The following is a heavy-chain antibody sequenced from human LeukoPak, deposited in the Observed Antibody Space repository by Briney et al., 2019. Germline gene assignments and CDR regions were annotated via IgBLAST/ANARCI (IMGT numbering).Heavy chain of an antibody. CDR3: ARDSNYYASGRRIDP. CDR2: ISYAGNNE. CDR1: GFTFSDFA. V-gene: IGHV3-30*04. D-gene: IGHD3-10*01. Sequence: GGSLRLSCAPSGFTFSDFAMHWVRQAPGKGLEWVAVISYAGNNEYYADSVKGRFTISRDNSKNTLYLQMNSLRIEDTAVYYCARDSNYYASGRRIDPWGQGTQVTVSS. J-gene: IGHJ5*02.